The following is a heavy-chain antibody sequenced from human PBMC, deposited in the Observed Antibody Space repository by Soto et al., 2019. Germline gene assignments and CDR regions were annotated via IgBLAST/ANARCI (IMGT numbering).Heavy chain of an antibody. CDR2: MNPNSGNT. Sequence: QVQLVQSGAEVKKPGASVKVSCKASGYTFTSYDINWVRQATGQGLEWMGWMNPNSGNTGYAQKFEGRVTMTRNTSISTAYMELSSLRSEDTAVYYCARVRSKGRWLQFWFWGQGTLVTVSS. CDR1: GYTFTSYD. V-gene: IGHV1-8*01. D-gene: IGHD5-12*01. J-gene: IGHJ4*02. CDR3: ARVRSKGRWLQFWF.